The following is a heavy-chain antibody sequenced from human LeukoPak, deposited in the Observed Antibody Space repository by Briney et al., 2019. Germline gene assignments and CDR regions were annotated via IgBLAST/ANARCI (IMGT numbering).Heavy chain of an antibody. J-gene: IGHJ4*02. CDR3: ASRGYNGSYVPFDY. V-gene: IGHV1-69*05. CDR1: GGTFSSYA. CDR2: IIPIFGTA. Sequence: SVKVSCKASGGTFSSYAISWVRQAPGQGLEWMGGIIPIFGTANYAQKFQGRVTITTDESTSTAYMELSSLRSEDTAVYYCASRGYNGSYVPFDYWGQGTLVTVSS. D-gene: IGHD1-26*01.